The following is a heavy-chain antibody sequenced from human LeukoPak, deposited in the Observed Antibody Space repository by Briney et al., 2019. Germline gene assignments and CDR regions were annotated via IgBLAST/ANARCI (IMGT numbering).Heavy chain of an antibody. D-gene: IGHD3-10*01. CDR2: MSSDGNKK. J-gene: IGHJ6*02. Sequence: GGSLRLSCAAPGFTFNSYTMHWVRQAPGKGLEWVAVMSSDGNKKFYAEYVKGRFTISRDNSENTLYLEMNSLRGEDTVVYYCARGDYDLSGSYHYGMDVWGQGTTVTVSS. CDR3: ARGDYDLSGSYHYGMDV. CDR1: GFTFNSYT. V-gene: IGHV3-30-3*01.